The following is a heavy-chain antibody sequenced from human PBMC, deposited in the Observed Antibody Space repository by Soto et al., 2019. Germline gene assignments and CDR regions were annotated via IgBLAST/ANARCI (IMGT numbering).Heavy chain of an antibody. D-gene: IGHD1-7*01. CDR3: AREANYPNWFDP. CDR2: ISSSSSYI. Sequence: EVQLVESGGGLVKPGGSLRLSCAASGFTFSSYSMNWVRQAPGKGLEWVSSISSSSSYIYYADSVKGRFTISRDNAKNPLYLQMNSLRAEDTAVYYCAREANYPNWFDPWGQGTLVTVSS. J-gene: IGHJ5*02. CDR1: GFTFSSYS. V-gene: IGHV3-21*01.